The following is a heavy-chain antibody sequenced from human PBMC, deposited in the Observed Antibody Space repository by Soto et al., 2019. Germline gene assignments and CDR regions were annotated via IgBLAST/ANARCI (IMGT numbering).Heavy chain of an antibody. J-gene: IGHJ5*02. CDR2: IFYSRST. D-gene: IGHD5-18*01. V-gene: IGHV4-59*01. Sequence: SETLSLTCTVSGGSISNYYWSWIRQPPGRGLEWIGHIFYSRSTNYNPALKSRVTISVDTSKSQFSLKLSSVTAADTAVYYCAKDSGYNYGYFRWFDPWGQGTLVTVS. CDR1: GGSISNYY. CDR3: AKDSGYNYGYFRWFDP.